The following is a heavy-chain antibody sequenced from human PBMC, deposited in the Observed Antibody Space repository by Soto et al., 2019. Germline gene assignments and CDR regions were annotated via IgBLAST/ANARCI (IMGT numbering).Heavy chain of an antibody. Sequence: QVQLVQSGAEVKKLGSSVKVSCKTTGDIFSGYSISWVRQAPGQGLEWMGGVIPIFGTTTYAQRFQGRVTITADKSTSTVYMELYSLKSEDTAVYYCARDLGSGYDPGDSWGQGTLVTVSS. CDR1: GDIFSGYS. V-gene: IGHV1-69*14. D-gene: IGHD5-12*01. CDR2: VIPIFGTT. J-gene: IGHJ4*02. CDR3: ARDLGSGYDPGDS.